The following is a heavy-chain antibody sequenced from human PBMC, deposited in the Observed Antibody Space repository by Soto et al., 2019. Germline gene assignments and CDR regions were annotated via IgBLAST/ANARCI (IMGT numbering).Heavy chain of an antibody. CDR2: INHSGST. CDR1: GGSFSGYY. CDR3: ARGVRYTGPVSY. J-gene: IGHJ4*02. V-gene: IGHV4-34*01. Sequence: QVQLQQWGAGLLKPSETLSLTCAVYGGSFSGYYWSWIRQPPGKGLEWIGEINHSGSTNYNPSLKSRVAISVDTSKNQFSPKLSSVTAADTAVYYCARGVRYTGPVSYWGQGTLVTVSS. D-gene: IGHD5-12*01.